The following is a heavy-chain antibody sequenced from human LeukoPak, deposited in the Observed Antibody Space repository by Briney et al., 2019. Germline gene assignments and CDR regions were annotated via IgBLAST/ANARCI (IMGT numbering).Heavy chain of an antibody. Sequence: PSETLSLTCSVSGVSISSGSNYWGWIRQPPGTTLEWIGSIYYSGSTYYNPSLRSRVTISVDTSKNQFSLKLSSVTAADTAVYYCAREFRDIARSPFDPWGQGTLVTVSS. J-gene: IGHJ5*02. CDR1: GVSISSGSNY. D-gene: IGHD5-24*01. CDR3: AREFRDIARSPFDP. CDR2: IYYSGST. V-gene: IGHV4-39*07.